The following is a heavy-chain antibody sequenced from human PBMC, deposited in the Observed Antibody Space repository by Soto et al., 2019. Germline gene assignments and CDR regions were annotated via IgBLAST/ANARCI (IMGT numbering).Heavy chain of an antibody. V-gene: IGHV1-18*01. J-gene: IGHJ4*02. CDR1: GYNFNACG. CDR2: ISSHTGNT. D-gene: IGHD4-17*01. Sequence: QVEVVQSGPEVKKPGASVKVSCKASGYNFNACGISWVRQAPGQGLEWMGWISSHTGNTNYAQNLQGRVTMTTDTSTTTVYMELRSLTSDDTAVYYCARGCGTAVTTHYLDFWGQGSLVTVSS. CDR3: ARGCGTAVTTHYLDF.